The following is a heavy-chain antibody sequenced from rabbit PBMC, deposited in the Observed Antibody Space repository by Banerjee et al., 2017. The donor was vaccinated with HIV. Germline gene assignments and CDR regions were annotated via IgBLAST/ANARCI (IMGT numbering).Heavy chain of an antibody. Sequence: WMCWVRQAPGKGLEWIACMNAITGKTVYATWAKGRFTFSKTSSTTVTLQMTSVTVADTATYFCARDLPGVVGWNFGLWGPGTLVTVS. V-gene: IGHV1S45*01. CDR3: ARDLPGVVGWNFGL. CDR1: W. CDR2: MNAITGKT. J-gene: IGHJ4*01. D-gene: IGHD3-1*01.